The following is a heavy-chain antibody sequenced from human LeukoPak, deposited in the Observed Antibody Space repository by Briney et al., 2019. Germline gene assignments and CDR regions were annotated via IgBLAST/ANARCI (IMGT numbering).Heavy chain of an antibody. CDR2: IYNGGST. J-gene: IGHJ4*02. CDR1: GFTASSNY. D-gene: IGHD3-3*01. CDR3: ARQPTWSGYVQPFDY. Sequence: GGSLRLSCAPSGFTASSNYMSWVRQAPGKGLEWVSVIYNGGSTYYADSVKGRFTISRDNSKNTLYLQMNSLRAEDTAVYYCARQPTWSGYVQPFDYWGQGTLVTVSS. V-gene: IGHV3-53*01.